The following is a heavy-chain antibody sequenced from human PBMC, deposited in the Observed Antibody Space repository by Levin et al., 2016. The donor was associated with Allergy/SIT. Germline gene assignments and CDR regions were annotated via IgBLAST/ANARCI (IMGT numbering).Heavy chain of an antibody. Sequence: GESLKISCAASGFTFSSYAMSWVRQAPGKGLEWVSAISGSGGSTYYADSVKGRFTISRDNSKNTLYLQMNSLRAEDTAVYYCARDGGWLQFYYYYYYMDVWGKGTTVTVSS. CDR3: ARDGGWLQFYYYYYYMDV. J-gene: IGHJ6*03. CDR2: ISGSGGST. V-gene: IGHV3-23*01. CDR1: GFTFSSYA. D-gene: IGHD5-24*01.